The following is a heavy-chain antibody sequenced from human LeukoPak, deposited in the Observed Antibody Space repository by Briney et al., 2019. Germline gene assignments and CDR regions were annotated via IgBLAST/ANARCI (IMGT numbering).Heavy chain of an antibody. D-gene: IGHD1-14*01. V-gene: IGHV4-39*07. CDR2: IFYGGNT. J-gene: IGHJ4*02. CDR3: ARGNPARYGY. CDR1: GASISSSSYY. Sequence: SETLSLTCTVSGASISSSSYYWDWLRQPPGKGLEWIGGIFYGGNTYYNPSLKSRVTMSVDTSKNQFSLKLSSVTAADTAVYYCARGNPARYGYWGQGTLVTVSS.